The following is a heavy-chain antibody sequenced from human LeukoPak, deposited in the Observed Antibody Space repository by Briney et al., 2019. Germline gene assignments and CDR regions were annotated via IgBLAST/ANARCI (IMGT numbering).Heavy chain of an antibody. Sequence: ASVKVSCKASGGGFTFTSLAISWLRHAPEQGLEWIGGLIPIYGSANYAKTFQGRVTITSDESTRTVYMELSSLTPEESAVYYCAGFFYDNSGDAFDIWGQGTMVTVSS. D-gene: IGHD3-22*01. CDR2: LIPIYGSA. J-gene: IGHJ3*02. CDR1: GGGFTFTSLA. CDR3: AGFFYDNSGDAFDI. V-gene: IGHV1-69*01.